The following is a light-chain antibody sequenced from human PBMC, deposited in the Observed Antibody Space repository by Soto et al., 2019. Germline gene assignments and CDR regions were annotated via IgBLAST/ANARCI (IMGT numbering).Light chain of an antibody. V-gene: IGLV2-23*01. CDR3: CSYAASSTYV. CDR1: SSDVGNYNL. J-gene: IGLJ1*01. CDR2: DDS. Sequence: QSVLTQPASVSGSPGQSITISCTGTSSDVGNYNLGSWYQQHPGKVPKLIIYDDSKRPSGVSNRFSGSKSGNTASLTISGLQAEDEADYYCCSYAASSTYVFGTGTKLTVL.